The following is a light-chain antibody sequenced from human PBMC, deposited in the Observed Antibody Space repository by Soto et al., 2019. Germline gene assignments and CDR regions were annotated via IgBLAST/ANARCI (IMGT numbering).Light chain of an antibody. J-gene: IGKJ1*01. CDR2: WAS. Sequence: DIVMTQSPDSLAVSLGERATVNCKSGQSVLYSSDNRNYLAWYQQKPGQSPKLLISWASTRESGVPDRFSGSGSGKDLTLSISSLQAEDVAVYFCQQYYTNPRTFGQGTKVEIK. CDR3: QQYYTNPRT. CDR1: QSVLYSSDNRNY. V-gene: IGKV4-1*01.